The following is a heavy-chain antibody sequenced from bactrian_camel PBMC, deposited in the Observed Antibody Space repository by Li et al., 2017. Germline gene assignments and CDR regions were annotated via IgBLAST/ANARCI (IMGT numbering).Heavy chain of an antibody. CDR2: INRNGIT. D-gene: IGHD3*01. V-gene: IGHV3S63*01. Sequence: HVQLVESGGGSVQAGGSLRLSCTASGFTFDDSTMGWYRQAPGNECEMVSTINRNGITYYADSVKGRFTISRDNAKNTLYLQMNDLKTEDTAAYYCATSFTPG. CDR1: GFTFDDST.